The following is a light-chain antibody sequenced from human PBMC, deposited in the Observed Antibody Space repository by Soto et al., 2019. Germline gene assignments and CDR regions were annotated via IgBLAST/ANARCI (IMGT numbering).Light chain of an antibody. CDR1: QNIGSW. CDR3: QQYNSFSAT. V-gene: IGKV1-5*01. J-gene: IGKJ5*01. CDR2: GGS. Sequence: DIRMTQSPYTLSASVGDRVTITCRASQNIGSWLAWYQQKPGKAPKLLIYGGSTVETGVPSRFSCSGSGTEFTLTITNLQPGDFATYYCQQYNSFSATFGQGTRLETK.